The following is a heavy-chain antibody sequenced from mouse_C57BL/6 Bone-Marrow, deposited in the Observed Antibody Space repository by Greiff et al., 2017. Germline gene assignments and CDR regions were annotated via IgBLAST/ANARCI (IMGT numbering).Heavy chain of an antibody. D-gene: IGHD2-3*01. CDR1: GYAFTNYL. V-gene: IGHV1-54*01. J-gene: IGHJ1*03. CDR2: INPGSGGT. CDR3: ARDDGYYVWYFDV. Sequence: QVQLKESGAELVRPGTSVKVSCKASGYAFTNYLIEWVKQRPGQGLEWIGVINPGSGGTNYNEKFKGKATLPADKSSSTAYMQLSSLTSEDSAVYFCARDDGYYVWYFDVWGTGTTVTVSS.